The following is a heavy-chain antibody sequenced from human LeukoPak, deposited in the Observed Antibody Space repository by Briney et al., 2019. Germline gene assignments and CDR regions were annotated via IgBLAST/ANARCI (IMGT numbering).Heavy chain of an antibody. CDR3: AKDFSSGWTFDY. J-gene: IGHJ4*02. V-gene: IGHV3-30*18. D-gene: IGHD6-19*01. CDR1: GFTFSSYG. CDR2: ISYDGSNK. Sequence: GRSLRLSCAASGFTFSSYGMHWVRQAPGKGLEWVAVISYDGSNKYYADSVKGRFTISRDNSKNTLYLQMNSLRAEATAVYYCAKDFSSGWTFDYWGQGTLVTVSS.